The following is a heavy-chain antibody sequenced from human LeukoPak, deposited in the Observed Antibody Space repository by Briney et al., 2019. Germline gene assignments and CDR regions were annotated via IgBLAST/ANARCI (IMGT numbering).Heavy chain of an antibody. D-gene: IGHD1-26*01. Sequence: SETLSLTCTVSGGSISRYYWSWIRQHPGNGLEWIGYISYTGSTTYNSSLKSRVTISLDTSQNQFSLKLSSVTAADTAVYYCATTTIRLGYWGQGTLVTVSS. V-gene: IGHV4-59*12. J-gene: IGHJ4*02. CDR3: ATTTIRLGY. CDR2: ISYTGST. CDR1: GGSISRYY.